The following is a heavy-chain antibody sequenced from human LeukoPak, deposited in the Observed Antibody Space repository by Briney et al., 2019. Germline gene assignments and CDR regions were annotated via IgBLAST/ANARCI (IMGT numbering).Heavy chain of an antibody. V-gene: IGHV1-18*01. Sequence: ASVKVSCKASGYTFTSYGISWVRQAPGQGLEWMGWISAYNGNTNYAQKLQGRVTMTTDTSTSTAYMELRSLRSEDTAVYYCARVGDSSGYYYVAAYDAFDIWGQGTMVTVSS. D-gene: IGHD3-22*01. CDR2: ISAYNGNT. CDR3: ARVGDSSGYYYVAAYDAFDI. CDR1: GYTFTSYG. J-gene: IGHJ3*02.